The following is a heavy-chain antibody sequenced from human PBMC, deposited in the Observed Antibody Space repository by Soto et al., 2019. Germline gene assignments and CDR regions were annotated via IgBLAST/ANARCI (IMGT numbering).Heavy chain of an antibody. CDR3: ARDGEDIVLVPAAIPWFDP. D-gene: IGHD2-2*01. J-gene: IGHJ5*02. CDR1: GFTFSSYG. V-gene: IGHV3-33*01. CDR2: IWYDGSNK. Sequence: GGSLRLSCAASGFTFSSYGMHWVRQAPGKGLEWVAVIWYDGSNKYYADSVKGRFTISRDNSKNTLYLQMNSLRAEDTAVYYCARDGEDIVLVPAAIPWFDPWGQGTLVTVSS.